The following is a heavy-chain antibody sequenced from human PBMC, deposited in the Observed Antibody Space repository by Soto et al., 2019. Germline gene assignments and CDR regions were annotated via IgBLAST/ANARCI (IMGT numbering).Heavy chain of an antibody. CDR2: TYYRSKWYN. CDR1: VDSVSSNSAA. V-gene: IGHV6-1*01. CDR3: ARSSMIVVVIKGPFDY. J-gene: IGHJ4*02. D-gene: IGHD3-22*01. Sequence: SQTLSLTCAISVDSVSSNSAAWNLISQSPSRGLEWLGRTYYRSKWYNDYAVSVKSRITINPDTSKNQFSLQLNSVTPEDTAVYYCARSSMIVVVIKGPFDYWGQGTRVTVSS.